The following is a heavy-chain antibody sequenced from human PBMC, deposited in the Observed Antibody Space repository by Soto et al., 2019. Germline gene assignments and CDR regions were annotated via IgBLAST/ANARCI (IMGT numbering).Heavy chain of an antibody. V-gene: IGHV4-4*07. CDR3: ARSSHKESWFDP. CDR1: GGSVNNFY. D-gene: IGHD6-13*01. CDR2: IYSSRST. Sequence: SETLSLTFTVSGGSVNNFYWNWIRQPAGKGLEWIGRIYSSRSTNYNPSLRSRVTMSVDTSKNQFSLQLNSVTAADTAVYYCARSSHKESWFDPWGQGTLVTVSS. J-gene: IGHJ5*02.